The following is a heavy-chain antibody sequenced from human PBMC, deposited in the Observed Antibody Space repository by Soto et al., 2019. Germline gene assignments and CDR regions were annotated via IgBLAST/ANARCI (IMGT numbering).Heavy chain of an antibody. V-gene: IGHV4-4*07. CDR2: IYTSGST. J-gene: IGHJ5*02. Sequence: SETLSRTCTVSGGSISSYYWSWIRQPAGKGLEWIGRIYTSGSTNYNPSLKSRVTMSVDTSKNQFSLKLSSVTAADTAVYYCARDLGSTYYDILTGYYQYDWFDPWGQGTLVTVSS. D-gene: IGHD3-9*01. CDR3: ARDLGSTYYDILTGYYQYDWFDP. CDR1: GGSISSYY.